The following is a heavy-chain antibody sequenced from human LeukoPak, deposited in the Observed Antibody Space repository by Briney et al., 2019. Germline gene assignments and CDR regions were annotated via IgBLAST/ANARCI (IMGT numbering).Heavy chain of an antibody. Sequence: GGSLRLSCAASGFTFSSYGMHWVRQAPGKGLEWVAVIWYDGSNKYYADSVKGRFTISRDNSKNTLYLQMNSLRAEDTAAYYCAKDVSVTPKGFDYWGQGTLVTVSS. CDR2: IWYDGSNK. D-gene: IGHD4-11*01. V-gene: IGHV3-33*06. CDR1: GFTFSSYG. J-gene: IGHJ4*02. CDR3: AKDVSVTPKGFDY.